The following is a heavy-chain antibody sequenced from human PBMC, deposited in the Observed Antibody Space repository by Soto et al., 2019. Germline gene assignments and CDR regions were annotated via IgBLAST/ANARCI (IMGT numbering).Heavy chain of an antibody. CDR2: ISAYNGNT. D-gene: IGHD6-19*01. J-gene: IGHJ6*03. Sequence: QAQLVQSGVEVKKPGASVKVSCKASGYSFTNYGITWVRQAPGPGFEWMGWISAYNGNTNYAQKFQGRVTMTTDASTSTAYLEVRSLRSDDTAVYYCARDRGVAPPVAGNTHYYYYMDVWGKGTTVTVSS. V-gene: IGHV1-18*01. CDR1: GYSFTNYG. CDR3: ARDRGVAPPVAGNTHYYYYMDV.